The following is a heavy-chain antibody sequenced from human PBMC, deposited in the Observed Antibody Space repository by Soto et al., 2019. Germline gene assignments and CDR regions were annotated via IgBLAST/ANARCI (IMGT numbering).Heavy chain of an antibody. V-gene: IGHV4-61*01. D-gene: IGHD3-3*01. J-gene: IGHJ6*02. CDR2: IYYSGST. CDR3: ARDGQKYYDFWSGYYSRPYYYYGMDV. CDR1: GGSVSSGSYY. Sequence: QVQLQESGPGLVKPSETLSLTCTVSGGSVSSGSYYWSWIRQPPGKGLEWIGYIYYSGSTNYNPSLKSRVTISVETSKNQFSLKLSSVTAADTAVYYCARDGQKYYDFWSGYYSRPYYYYGMDVWGQGTTVTVSS.